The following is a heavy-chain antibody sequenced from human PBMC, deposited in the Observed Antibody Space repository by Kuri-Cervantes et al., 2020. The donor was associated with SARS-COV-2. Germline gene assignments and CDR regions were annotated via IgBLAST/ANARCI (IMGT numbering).Heavy chain of an antibody. J-gene: IGHJ5*02. CDR1: GFTFNSYE. D-gene: IGHD1-1*01. CDR3: ARDRNDGWFDP. V-gene: IGHV3-48*03. CDR2: ISSSGSTI. Sequence: GGSLRLSCAASGFTFNSYEMNWVRQAPGKGLEWVSYISSSGSTIYYADSVKGRFTISRDNAKNSLYLQMNSLRAEDTAVYYCARDRNDGWFDPWGQGTLVTVSS.